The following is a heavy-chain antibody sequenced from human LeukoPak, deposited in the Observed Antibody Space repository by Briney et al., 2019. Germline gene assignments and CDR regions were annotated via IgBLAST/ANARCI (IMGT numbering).Heavy chain of an antibody. J-gene: IGHJ4*02. Sequence: GGSLQISCKGSGSIFTTYWIALVPQMPGGGLEWMGIISPDDSEIRYSPSFRGQVTISADKSTSTAYLQWSRLRASDTAIYYWARHEGSGSYYSYWGQGTLVTVSS. CDR1: GSIFTTYW. CDR2: ISPDDSEI. CDR3: ARHEGSGSYYSY. V-gene: IGHV5-51*01. D-gene: IGHD1-26*01.